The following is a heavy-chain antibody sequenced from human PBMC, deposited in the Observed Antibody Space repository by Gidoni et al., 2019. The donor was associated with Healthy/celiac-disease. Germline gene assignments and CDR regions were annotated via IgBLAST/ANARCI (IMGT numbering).Heavy chain of an antibody. CDR3: ARLKTSYHWYFDL. D-gene: IGHD2-2*01. CDR1: GGSISSTTDY. V-gene: IGHV4-39*01. J-gene: IGHJ2*01. Sequence: QLQLQESGPGLVKPSETLSLPFTVSGGSISSTTDYWGWIRQSPGKGLEWIGSPHYSGNTFYSPSLKSRATISVDTSKNQFSLKLSYVTAADTAVYHCARLKTSYHWYFDLWGRGTLVTVSS. CDR2: PHYSGNT.